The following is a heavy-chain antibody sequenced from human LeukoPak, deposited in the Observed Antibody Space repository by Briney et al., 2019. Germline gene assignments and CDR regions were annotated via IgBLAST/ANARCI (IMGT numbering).Heavy chain of an antibody. J-gene: IGHJ4*02. CDR1: GFTFTSYG. Sequence: ASVKVSCEASGFTFTSYGFSWVRQAPGQGLEWMGWISAYNGNTNYAQKLQGRVTMNTDTSTSTAYMELRSLISDDTAIYYCARVSSSWYYFDYWGQGTLVTVSS. V-gene: IGHV1-18*01. D-gene: IGHD6-13*01. CDR2: ISAYNGNT. CDR3: ARVSSSWYYFDY.